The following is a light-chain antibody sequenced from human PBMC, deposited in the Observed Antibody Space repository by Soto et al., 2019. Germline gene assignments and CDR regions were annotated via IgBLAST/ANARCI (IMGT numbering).Light chain of an antibody. CDR2: GAS. CDR3: QQRSKWPLT. CDR1: QSVSDY. V-gene: IGKV3-11*01. J-gene: IGKJ4*01. Sequence: EIVMTQSPATLSVSPGERATLSCRASQSVSDYLAWYQQRPGQAPRLLIFGASTRATGIPDRFSGSGSGTDFTLTISSLEPEDFAVYYCQQRSKWPLTFGGGTKVDIK.